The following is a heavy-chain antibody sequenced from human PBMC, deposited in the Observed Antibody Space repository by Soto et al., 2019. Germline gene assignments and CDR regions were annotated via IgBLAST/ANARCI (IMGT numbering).Heavy chain of an antibody. J-gene: IGHJ4*02. D-gene: IGHD1-7*01. V-gene: IGHV3-23*01. Sequence: EVQLLESGGGLVQPGGSLRLSCAASGFTFSSYGMTWVRQAPGKGLEWVSFSSATGAGTYYADSVKGRFTISRDNSKNTLYLQITSLRADDTAVYYWAKDRRAGGNYGFYSDFWGQGALVIVSS. CDR2: SSATGAGT. CDR1: GFTFSSYG. CDR3: AKDRRAGGNYGFYSDF.